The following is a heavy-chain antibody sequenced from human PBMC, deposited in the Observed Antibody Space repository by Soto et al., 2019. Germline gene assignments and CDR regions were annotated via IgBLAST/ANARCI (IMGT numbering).Heavy chain of an antibody. D-gene: IGHD3-10*01. Sequence: QVQLVQSGAEVQKPGASVKVSCKASGYTFSDYYIHWVRQAPGQGLDWMGIINPSAGTTSFAQKFQGRVTLTRDTSRSTVYMDLSSLTSEDTAIYYCAREPTMIRAVLDFWGQGTLVTVS. J-gene: IGHJ4*02. CDR1: GYTFSDYY. V-gene: IGHV1-46*01. CDR3: AREPTMIRAVLDF. CDR2: INPSAGTT.